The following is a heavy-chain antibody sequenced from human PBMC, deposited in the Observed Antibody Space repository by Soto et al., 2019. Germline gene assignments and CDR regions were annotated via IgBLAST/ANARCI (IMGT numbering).Heavy chain of an antibody. V-gene: IGHV4-31*03. J-gene: IGHJ3*02. D-gene: IGHD6-13*01. CDR1: GGSISSGGYY. CDR3: ARSPGEQLVLGAFDI. Sequence: QVQLQESGPGLVKPSQTLSLTCTVSGGSISSGGYYWSWIRQHPGKVLEWIGYIYYSGSTYYNPSLKSRVTISVDTSKNQFSLKLSSVTAADTAVYYCARSPGEQLVLGAFDIWGQGTMVTVSS. CDR2: IYYSGST.